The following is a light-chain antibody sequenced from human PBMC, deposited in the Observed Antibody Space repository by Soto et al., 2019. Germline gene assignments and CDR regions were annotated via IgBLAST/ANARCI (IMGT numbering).Light chain of an antibody. J-gene: IGKJ4*01. CDR1: QDISNY. CDR3: QQYDNLPLT. CDR2: DAS. V-gene: IGKV1-33*01. Sequence: DIQMTQSPYSLSASVGDRVTITCQASQDISNYLYWYQQKPGKAPKLLIYDASNLETGGPSRFSGSGSGTDFTFTISSLQPEDIATYYCQQYDNLPLTFGGGTKVDIK.